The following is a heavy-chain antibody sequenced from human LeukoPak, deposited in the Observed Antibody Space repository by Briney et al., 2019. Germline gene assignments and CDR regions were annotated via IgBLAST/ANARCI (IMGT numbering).Heavy chain of an antibody. CDR3: AGLDAAMPDAFDI. V-gene: IGHV3-30*03. CDR2: ISYDGSNK. D-gene: IGHD5-18*01. J-gene: IGHJ3*02. Sequence: GGSLRLSCATSGFTFNSFGMHWARQAPGKGLEWVAFISYDGSNKDYADSVKGRFTISRDNSKNTLYLQMNSLRADDTAVYYCAGLDAAMPDAFDIWGQGTTVTVSS. CDR1: GFTFNSFG.